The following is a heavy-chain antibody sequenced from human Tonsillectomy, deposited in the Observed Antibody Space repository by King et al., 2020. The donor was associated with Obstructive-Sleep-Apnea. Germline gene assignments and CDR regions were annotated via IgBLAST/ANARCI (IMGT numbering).Heavy chain of an antibody. D-gene: IGHD3-22*01. CDR3: AKRAYYDSSGYYPGAFDI. V-gene: IGHV3-23*01. Sequence: VQLLESGGGLVQPGGFLRLSCAASGFTFISYAMSWVRQAPGKGLEWVSSISGRGGSTYYVDSVKGRFTISIDNSKNTLYLQMNSLRAEDTAVYYCAKRAYYDSSGYYPGAFDIWGQGTMVTVSS. CDR1: GFTFISYA. J-gene: IGHJ3*02. CDR2: ISGRGGST.